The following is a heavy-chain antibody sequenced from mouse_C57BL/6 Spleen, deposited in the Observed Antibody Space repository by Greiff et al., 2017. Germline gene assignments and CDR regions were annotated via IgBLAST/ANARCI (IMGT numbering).Heavy chain of an antibody. V-gene: IGHV5-16*01. J-gene: IGHJ2*01. D-gene: IGHD2-1*01. CDR3: ARENYGKQYYFDY. Sequence: EVKLVESEGGLVQPGSSMKLSCTASGFTFSDYYMAWVRQVPEKGLEWVANINYDGSSTYYLDSLKSRFIISRDNAKNILYLQMSSLKSEDTATDYCARENYGKQYYFDYWGQGTTLTVSS. CDR1: GFTFSDYY. CDR2: INYDGSST.